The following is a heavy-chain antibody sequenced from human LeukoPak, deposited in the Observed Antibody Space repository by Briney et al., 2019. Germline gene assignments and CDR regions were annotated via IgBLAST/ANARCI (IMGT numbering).Heavy chain of an antibody. CDR3: TTSVYNFFDY. CDR1: GFTFTNAW. J-gene: IGHJ4*02. CDR2: IKTKAEGGTT. Sequence: PGGSLRLSCAASGFTFTNAWLSWVRQAPGKGLEWVGRIKTKAEGGTTDYAAPVKGRFSISRDDSKNTLYLQTNSLKTEDTAVYYCTTSVYNFFDYWGQGILVTVSS. D-gene: IGHD1-20*01. V-gene: IGHV3-15*01.